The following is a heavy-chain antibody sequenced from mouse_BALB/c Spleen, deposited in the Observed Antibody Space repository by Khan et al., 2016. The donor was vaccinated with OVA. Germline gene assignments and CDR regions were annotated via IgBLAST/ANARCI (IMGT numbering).Heavy chain of an antibody. CDR3: ARWFAY. J-gene: IGHJ3*01. CDR2: ITYSGST. CDR1: GYSITSDYA. V-gene: IGHV3-2*02. Sequence: EVQLQESGPGLVKPSQSLSLTCTVTGYSITSDYAWNWIRQFPGNKLEWMCYITYSGSTSYIPSLKGRISITRDTSKNQFFLQLNSVTTEDTATYYCARWFAYWGQGTLVTVSA.